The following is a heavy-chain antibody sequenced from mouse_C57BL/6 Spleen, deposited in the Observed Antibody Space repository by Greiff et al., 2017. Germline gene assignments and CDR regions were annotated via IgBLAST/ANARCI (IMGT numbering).Heavy chain of an antibody. J-gene: IGHJ3*01. V-gene: IGHV1-69*01. CDR2: IDPSDSYT. CDR1: GYTFTSYW. Sequence: QVQLQQPGAELVMPGASVKLSCKASGYTFTSYWMHWVKQRPGQGLEWIGEIDPSDSYTNYNQKFKGKSSLTVDKSSRTAYMQLSSLTSEDSAVYYWSRSDYGSAWFAYWGQGTLATVSA. D-gene: IGHD2-2*01. CDR3: SRSDYGSAWFAY.